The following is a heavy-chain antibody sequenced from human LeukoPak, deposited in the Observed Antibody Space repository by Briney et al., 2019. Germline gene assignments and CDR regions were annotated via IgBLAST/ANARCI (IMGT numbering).Heavy chain of an antibody. CDR2: IKSKTDGGTT. J-gene: IGHJ6*03. D-gene: IGHD6-6*01. V-gene: IGHV3-15*01. Sequence: GGSLRLSCAASGFTFSNAWMSWVRQAPGKGLEWVGRIKSKTDGGTTDYAAPVKGRFTISRDDSKNTLYLQMNSLKTEDTAVYYCTTGWGARRGPSDYYYYMDVWGKGTTVTVSS. CDR3: TTGWGARRGPSDYYYYMDV. CDR1: GFTFSNAW.